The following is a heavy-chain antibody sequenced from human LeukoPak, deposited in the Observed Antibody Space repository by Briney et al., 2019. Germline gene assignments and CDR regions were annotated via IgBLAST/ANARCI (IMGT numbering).Heavy chain of an antibody. CDR2: INWHGTT. J-gene: IGHJ4*02. D-gene: IGHD3-22*01. Sequence: GGSLGLSCAASGFTFDDYTMHWVRQAPGKTLEWVSLINWHGTTYYADSVKGRFTISRDNSKNSLYLQVDTLRTEDTAFYYCVKDLSYESSGSVFDYWGQGTLVTVSS. CDR1: GFTFDDYT. CDR3: VKDLSYESSGSVFDY. V-gene: IGHV3-43*01.